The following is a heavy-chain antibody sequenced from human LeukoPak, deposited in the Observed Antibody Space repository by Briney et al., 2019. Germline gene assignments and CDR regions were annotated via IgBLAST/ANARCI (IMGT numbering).Heavy chain of an antibody. CDR3: AREYYYDSYYYYMDV. V-gene: IGHV3-48*01. CDR2: ISSGSDTI. D-gene: IGHD3-22*01. J-gene: IGHJ6*03. Sequence: PGGSLRLSCAASGFSFSDFSMNWVRLTPGKGLEWISYISSGSDTIYYADSVKGRFTISRDNAKNSLYLQMNSLRAEDTAVYYCAREYYYDSYYYYMDVWGKGTTVTVSS. CDR1: GFSFSDFS.